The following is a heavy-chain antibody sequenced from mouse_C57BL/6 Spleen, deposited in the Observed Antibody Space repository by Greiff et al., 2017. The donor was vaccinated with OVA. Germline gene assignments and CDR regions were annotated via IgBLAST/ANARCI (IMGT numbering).Heavy chain of an antibody. CDR3: ARSYGSSPGWFAY. CDR2: IDPSDSET. V-gene: IGHV1-52*01. J-gene: IGHJ3*01. Sequence: QVQLHQPGAELVRPGSSVKLSCKASGYTFTSYWMHWVKQRPIQGLDWIGNIDPSDSETHSNQKFKDKATLTVDKSSSTAYMPLSSLTSEDSAVYYCARSYGSSPGWFAYWGQGTLVTVSA. D-gene: IGHD1-1*01. CDR1: GYTFTSYW.